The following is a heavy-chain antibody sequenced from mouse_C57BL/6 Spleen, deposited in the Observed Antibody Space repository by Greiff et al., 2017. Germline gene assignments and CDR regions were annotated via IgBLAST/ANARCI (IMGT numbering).Heavy chain of an antibody. D-gene: IGHD2-1*01. CDR2: ISYDGSN. CDR1: GYSITSGYY. CDR3: ASAYGNYFDY. Sequence: VQLKESGPGLVKPSQSLSLTCSVTGYSITSGYYWNWIRQFPGNKLEWMGYISYDGSNNYNPSLKNRISITRDTSKNQFFLKLNSVTTEDTATYYCASAYGNYFDYWGQGTTLTVSS. J-gene: IGHJ2*01. V-gene: IGHV3-6*01.